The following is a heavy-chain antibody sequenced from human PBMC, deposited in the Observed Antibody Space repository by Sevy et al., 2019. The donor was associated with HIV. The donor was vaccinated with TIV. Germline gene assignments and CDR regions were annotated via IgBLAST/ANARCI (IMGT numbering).Heavy chain of an antibody. J-gene: IGHJ4*01. CDR3: ARKVGDQ. Sequence: GGSLRLSCVASGFTFSDYWMSWVRQAPGKGLEWVANIKHDGSQKYYIDSVKGRFTIFRDNAKNSVYLQMNSLRDDDEAVYYCARKVGDQWGHGTLVTVSS. CDR2: IKHDGSQK. CDR1: GFTFSDYW. D-gene: IGHD3-16*01. V-gene: IGHV3-7*02.